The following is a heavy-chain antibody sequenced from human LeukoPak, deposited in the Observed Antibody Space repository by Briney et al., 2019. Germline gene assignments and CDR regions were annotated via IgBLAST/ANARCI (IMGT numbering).Heavy chain of an antibody. Sequence: GGSLRLSCAASGFTFSSYAMSWVRQAPGKGLEWVSAISGSGGSTYYADSVKGRFTISRDNSKNTLYLQMNSLRAEDTAVYCCAKDVAQRVGAFDIWGQGTMVTVSS. CDR2: ISGSGGST. J-gene: IGHJ3*02. D-gene: IGHD3-16*01. CDR1: GFTFSSYA. V-gene: IGHV3-23*01. CDR3: AKDVAQRVGAFDI.